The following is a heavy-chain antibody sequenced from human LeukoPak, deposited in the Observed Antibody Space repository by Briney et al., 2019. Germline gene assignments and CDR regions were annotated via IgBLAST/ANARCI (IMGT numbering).Heavy chain of an antibody. CDR3: ARGRGWLQLFDY. V-gene: IGHV4-59*01. Sequence: SETLSLTCTVSGGSISSYYWSWIRQPPGKGLEWIGYIYYSGNTNYNPSLKSRVTMSVDTSKNQFSLKLSSVTAADTAVYYCARGRGWLQLFDYWGQGTLVTVSS. CDR1: GGSISSYY. CDR2: IYYSGNT. J-gene: IGHJ4*02. D-gene: IGHD5-24*01.